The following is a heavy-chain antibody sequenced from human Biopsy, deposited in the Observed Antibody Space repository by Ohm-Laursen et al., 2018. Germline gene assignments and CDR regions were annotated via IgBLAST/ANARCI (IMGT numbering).Heavy chain of an antibody. Sequence: ASVKVSCKASGYTFTGYHVHWVRQATGQGLEWMGWINPDSGNTGYAQNFQGRVTMTRNTSISTAYMELSSLRSEDTAVYFCARANPPLFYYGSGSSNWFDPWGQGTLVTVSS. J-gene: IGHJ5*02. CDR2: INPDSGNT. V-gene: IGHV1-8*02. CDR1: GYTFTGYH. D-gene: IGHD3-10*01. CDR3: ARANPPLFYYGSGSSNWFDP.